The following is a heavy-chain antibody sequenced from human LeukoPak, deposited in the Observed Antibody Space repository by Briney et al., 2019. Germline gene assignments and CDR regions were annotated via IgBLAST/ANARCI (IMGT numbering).Heavy chain of an antibody. CDR1: GYTFTSYD. CDR2: MNPNSGNT. J-gene: IGHJ5*02. Sequence: ASVKVSCKASGYTFTSYDINWVRQATGQGLEWMGWMNPNSGNTGYAQKFQGRVTITRSTSISTAYMELSSLRSEDTAVYYCARGLRYQLLSGKRRYNWFDPWGQGTLVTVSS. D-gene: IGHD2-2*01. V-gene: IGHV1-8*03. CDR3: ARGLRYQLLSGKRRYNWFDP.